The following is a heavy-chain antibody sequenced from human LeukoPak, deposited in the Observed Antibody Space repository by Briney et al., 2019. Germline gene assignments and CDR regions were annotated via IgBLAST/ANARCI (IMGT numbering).Heavy chain of an antibody. V-gene: IGHV3-49*04. Sequence: GGSLRLSCTASGFTFGDYVMSWVRQAPGKGLEWVGFIRRKAYGGTTEYAASVKGRFTISRDDSKTIAYLQMNSLKSEDTAVYYCTRAAYSDSRGYYYDYWGQGTLVTVSS. CDR1: GFTFGDYV. CDR2: IRRKAYGGTT. CDR3: TRAAYSDSRGYYYDY. D-gene: IGHD3-22*01. J-gene: IGHJ4*02.